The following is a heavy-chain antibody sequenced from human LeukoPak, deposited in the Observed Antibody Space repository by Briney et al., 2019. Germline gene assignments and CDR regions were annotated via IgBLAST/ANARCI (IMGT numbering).Heavy chain of an antibody. Sequence: GGSLRLSCAASGFTFSSYSMNWVRQAPGKGLEWVSYISSSSSTIYYADSVKGRFTISRDNAKNTLFLQMNSLRVEDTAVYYCARGPDHGGSYYHDWGQGTPVTVSS. CDR3: ARGPDHGGSYYHD. CDR1: GFTFSSYS. D-gene: IGHD1-26*01. V-gene: IGHV3-48*01. CDR2: ISSSSSTI. J-gene: IGHJ4*02.